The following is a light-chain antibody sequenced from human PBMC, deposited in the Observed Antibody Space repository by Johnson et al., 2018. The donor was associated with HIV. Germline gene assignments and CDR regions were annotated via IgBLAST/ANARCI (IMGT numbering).Light chain of an antibody. CDR2: EDN. J-gene: IGLJ1*01. V-gene: IGLV1-51*02. CDR1: ISNIESYF. CDR3: GVWDASLTPRYV. Sequence: QAVLTQPPSVSAAPGQKVTISFSGNISNIESYFVSWYQQLPGAAPTLLIYEDNKRPSGIPDRFSGSKSGATASLGISGLQTGDEADYYCGVWDASLTPRYVFGTGTTIAVL.